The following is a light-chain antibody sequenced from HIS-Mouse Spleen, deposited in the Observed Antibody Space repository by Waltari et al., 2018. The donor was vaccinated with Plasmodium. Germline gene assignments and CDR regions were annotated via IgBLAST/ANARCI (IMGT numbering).Light chain of an antibody. CDR3: QQHSNWPPLT. V-gene: IGKV3-11*01. CDR2: DAS. J-gene: IGKJ4*01. CDR1: QSVSSY. Sequence: EIVLTQSPATLSLSPGERATLSCRASQSVSSYLAWYQQKPGQAPRLLIYDASNRATGIPARFSGSGSGTDFTLTISSLEPEDFSVDYCQQHSNWPPLTFGGGTKVEIK.